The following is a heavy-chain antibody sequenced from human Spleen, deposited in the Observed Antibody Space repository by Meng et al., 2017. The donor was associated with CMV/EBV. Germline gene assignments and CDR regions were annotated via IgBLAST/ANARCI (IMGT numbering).Heavy chain of an antibody. V-gene: IGHV6-1*01. CDR2: TYYRSKWYN. CDR1: GETVSSNNAA. J-gene: IGHJ1*01. CDR3: AVTSAGDTAFRH. D-gene: IGHD5-18*01. Sequence: SGETVSSNNAAWNWIRQSPSRGLEWLGRTYYRSKWYNDYAASVKSRITINPDTSKNHFSLQLNSLTPEDTAVYYCAVTSAGDTAFRHWGQGTLVTVSS.